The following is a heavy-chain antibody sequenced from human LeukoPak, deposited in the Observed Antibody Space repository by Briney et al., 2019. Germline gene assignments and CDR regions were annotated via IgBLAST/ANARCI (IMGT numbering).Heavy chain of an antibody. V-gene: IGHV3-9*01. CDR2: TSWNSGGI. CDR3: AKDRLITVPKLEDDVFDI. Sequence: GGSLRLSCAASGFTFDDYAMHWVRQAPGKGLEWVSGTSWNSGGIGYADSVKGRFTISRDNAKNSLYLQMNSLRAEDTALYYCAKDRLITVPKLEDDVFDIWGQGTMVTVSS. CDR1: GFTFDDYA. D-gene: IGHD4-17*01. J-gene: IGHJ3*02.